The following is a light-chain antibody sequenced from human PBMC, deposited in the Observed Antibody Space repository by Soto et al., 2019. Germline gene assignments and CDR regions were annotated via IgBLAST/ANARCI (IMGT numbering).Light chain of an antibody. Sequence: QSALTQPASVSGSPGQSITISCFGTNSDVGGYDYVSWYQQHPDKAPKLLIYEVSHRPSGVPNRFSGSKSGNAASLTISGLQTDDEAVYYCSSYSNTNTLVVFGGGTKLTVL. V-gene: IGLV2-14*01. CDR1: NSDVGGYDY. CDR2: EVS. CDR3: SSYSNTNTLVV. J-gene: IGLJ2*01.